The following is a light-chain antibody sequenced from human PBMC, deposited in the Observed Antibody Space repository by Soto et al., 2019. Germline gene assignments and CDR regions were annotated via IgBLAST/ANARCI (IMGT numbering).Light chain of an antibody. V-gene: IGKV1-27*01. CDR1: QGISNY. CDR2: VAS. Sequence: DIQMTQSPSSLSASVGDRVTITCRASQGISNYLAWYQQKPGKVPKLLIYVASKLQSGVPSRFSGSGSGTDFTLTISSLQPDDFSTYYCQKYDRVPWMFGQGTRVEIK. CDR3: QKYDRVPWM. J-gene: IGKJ1*01.